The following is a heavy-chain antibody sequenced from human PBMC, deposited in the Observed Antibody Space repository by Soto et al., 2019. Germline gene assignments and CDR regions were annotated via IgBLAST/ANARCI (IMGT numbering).Heavy chain of an antibody. CDR1: GGSFSGYY. D-gene: IGHD6-19*01. J-gene: IGHJ5*02. V-gene: IGHV4-34*01. CDR3: ARCAVAGAKYNWFAP. Sequence: SETLSLTCAVYGGSFSGYYWSWIRQPTGKGLEWIGEINHSGSTNYNPSLKSRVTISVDTSKNQFSLKLSSVTAADTAVYYCARCAVAGAKYNWFAPWGQGTLVTVSS. CDR2: INHSGST.